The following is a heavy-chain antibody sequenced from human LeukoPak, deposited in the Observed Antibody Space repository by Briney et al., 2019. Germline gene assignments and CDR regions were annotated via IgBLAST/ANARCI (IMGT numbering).Heavy chain of an antibody. CDR2: INHSGST. J-gene: IGHJ4*02. Sequence: SETLSLTCAVYGGSFSGYYWSWIRQPPGKGLEWIGEINHSGSTNYNPSLKSRVTISVDTSKNQFSLKLSSATAADTAVYYCARATYSSSWFYWGQGTLVTVSS. CDR1: GGSFSGYY. D-gene: IGHD6-13*01. CDR3: ARATYSSSWFY. V-gene: IGHV4-34*01.